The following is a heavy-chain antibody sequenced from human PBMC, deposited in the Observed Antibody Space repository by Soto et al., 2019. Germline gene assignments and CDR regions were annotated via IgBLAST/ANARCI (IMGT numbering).Heavy chain of an antibody. D-gene: IGHD3-22*01. V-gene: IGHV5-51*01. J-gene: IGHJ3*02. CDR3: AVHYYDSSGYYYDAFDI. Sequence: RGESLKISCKGSGYSFTSYWIGWVRQMPGKGLEWMGIIYPGDSDTRYSPSFQGQVTISADKSISTAYLQWSSLKASDTAMYYCAVHYYDSSGYYYDAFDIWGQGTMVTVSS. CDR2: IYPGDSDT. CDR1: GYSFTSYW.